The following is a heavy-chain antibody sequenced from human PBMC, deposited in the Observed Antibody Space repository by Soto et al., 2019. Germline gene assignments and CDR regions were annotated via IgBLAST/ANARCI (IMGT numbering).Heavy chain of an antibody. V-gene: IGHV3-21*01. J-gene: IGHJ4*02. CDR1: GFTFSSYS. Sequence: GGSLRLSCAASGFTFSSYSMNWVRQAPGKGLEWVSSISSSSSYIYYADSVKGRFTISRDNAKNSLYLQMNSLRAEDTAVYYCASSGPDLIVVVPAAIDYWGQGTLVTVSS. CDR3: ASSGPDLIVVVPAAIDY. D-gene: IGHD2-2*01. CDR2: ISSSSSYI.